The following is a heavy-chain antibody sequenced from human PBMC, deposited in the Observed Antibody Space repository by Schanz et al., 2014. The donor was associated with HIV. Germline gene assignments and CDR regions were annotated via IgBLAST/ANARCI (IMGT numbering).Heavy chain of an antibody. D-gene: IGHD2-2*02. CDR2: IYYSGNT. V-gene: IGHV4-61*01. J-gene: IGHJ5*02. Sequence: QVQLQESGPGLVKPSETLSLTCTVSGGSVRSESYYWSWIRQPPGKGLEWIGYIYYSGNTNYNPSLRGRVTISVDTSKNQFSLRLSSVTAADTAVYYCARGIRQSRRDCRSPNCNTGWFDPWGQGTLVTVSS. CDR3: ARGIRQSRRDCRSPNCNTGWFDP. CDR1: GGSVRSESYY.